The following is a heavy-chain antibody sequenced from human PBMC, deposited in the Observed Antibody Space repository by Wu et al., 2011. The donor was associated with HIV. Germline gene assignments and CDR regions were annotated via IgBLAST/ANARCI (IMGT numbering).Heavy chain of an antibody. V-gene: IGHV1-2*02. Sequence: QVQLIQSGAEVQKPGASVKVSCKASGYLFTGYYIHWVRQGPGQGLQWMGWINPDSGDTNFAQMFQGRVSMTRDTSIKTAAMDLSSLTSDDTAVYYCARDDSSGSYYYYGMDVWGQGTTGHRLL. CDR3: ARDDSSGSYYYYGMDV. CDR2: INPDSGDT. D-gene: IGHD3-22*01. CDR1: GYLFTGYY. J-gene: IGHJ6*02.